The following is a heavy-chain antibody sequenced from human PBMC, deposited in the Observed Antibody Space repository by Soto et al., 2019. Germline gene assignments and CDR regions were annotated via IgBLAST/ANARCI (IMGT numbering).Heavy chain of an antibody. V-gene: IGHV4-39*01. Sequence: SETLSLTCTVSGGSISSSSYYWGWIRQPPGKGLEWIGSIYYSGSTYYNPSLKSRVTISVDTSKNQFSLKLSSVTAADTAFYYCARLGAYYQSLDPWGPGTLVTVSS. D-gene: IGHD2-21*01. CDR1: GGSISSSSYY. J-gene: IGHJ5*02. CDR3: ARLGAYYQSLDP. CDR2: IYYSGST.